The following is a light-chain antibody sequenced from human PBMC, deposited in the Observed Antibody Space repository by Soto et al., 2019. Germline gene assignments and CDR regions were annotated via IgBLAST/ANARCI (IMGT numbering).Light chain of an antibody. CDR1: QSVSSN. Sequence: EIVMTQSPATLSVSPGERATLSCRASQSVSSNLAWYQQKPGQAPRLLIYGASTRATGIPARFSGSGSGTEFTLTISRLQSEDFAVYYCQQYTNWPPRGTFGHGTKVEIK. J-gene: IGKJ1*01. CDR3: QQYTNWPPRGT. V-gene: IGKV3-15*01. CDR2: GAS.